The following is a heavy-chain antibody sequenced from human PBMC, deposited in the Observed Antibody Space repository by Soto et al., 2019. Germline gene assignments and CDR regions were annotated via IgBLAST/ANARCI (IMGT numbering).Heavy chain of an antibody. CDR2: ITPFSGDV. J-gene: IGHJ4*02. CDR1: GNTFTYRY. V-gene: IGHV1-45*01. D-gene: IGHD1-26*01. Sequence: QMQLVQSGAEVKKTGSTVTVSCQALGNTFTYRYLHWVRQAPGQALERMGWITPFSGDVHYAQKFQEKVTITRDRSINSAYMRMSSLGSEDSSMYYCATGGAGSGSFTWELPDHWGQGTLVTVSS. CDR3: ATGGAGSGSFTWELPDH.